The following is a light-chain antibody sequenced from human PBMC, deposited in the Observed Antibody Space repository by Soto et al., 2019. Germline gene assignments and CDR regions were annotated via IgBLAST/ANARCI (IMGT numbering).Light chain of an antibody. CDR3: QQYSNEPTIT. Sequence: ETVMTQSPGTLSVSLGERATLSCRASQSVSIHLAWYQQKPGQAPRLLIYDTSTRATGIPARFSGSGSGTEFTRTISSLQSEDFAVYFCQQYSNEPTITFGQGTGLEIK. V-gene: IGKV3-15*01. CDR1: QSVSIH. CDR2: DTS. J-gene: IGKJ5*01.